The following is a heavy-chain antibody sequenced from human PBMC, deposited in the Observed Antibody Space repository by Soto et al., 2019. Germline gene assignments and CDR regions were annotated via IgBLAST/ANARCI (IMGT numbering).Heavy chain of an antibody. CDR3: AKKGYYPSGKINLLDS. J-gene: IGHJ4*02. CDR2: IYSGST. D-gene: IGHD3-10*01. Sequence: SETLSLTCAVSGYSITTDYYWGWIRQPPGKGLEWIGSIYSGSTYYNPSLKSRVTISVDTSKNQFSLRLTSVTAADTAMYYCAKKGYYPSGKINLLDSWGQGTLVTVSS. V-gene: IGHV4-38-2*01. CDR1: GYSITTDYY.